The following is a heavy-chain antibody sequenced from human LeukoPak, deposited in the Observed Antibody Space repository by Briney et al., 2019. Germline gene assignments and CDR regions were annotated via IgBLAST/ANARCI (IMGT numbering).Heavy chain of an antibody. J-gene: IGHJ5*02. CDR1: GFTVSSNY. CDR2: IYSGGNT. V-gene: IGHV3-66*01. D-gene: IGHD1-26*01. CDR3: ARGIGSQLRSGWFDP. Sequence: PGGSLRLSCAASGFTVSSNYMSRVRQAPGKGLEWVSVIYSGGNTYYADSVEGRFTMSRDNSKNTLYLQMSSLRAEDTAVYYCARGIGSQLRSGWFDPWGQGTLVTVSS.